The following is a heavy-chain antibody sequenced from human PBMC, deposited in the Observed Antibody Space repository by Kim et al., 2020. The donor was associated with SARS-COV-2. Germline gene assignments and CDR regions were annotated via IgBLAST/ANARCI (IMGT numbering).Heavy chain of an antibody. V-gene: IGHV1-69*04. CDR2: IIPILGIA. CDR3: AGEAMIVVVESWFDP. J-gene: IGHJ5*02. CDR1: GGTFSSYA. Sequence: SVKVSCKASGGTFSSYAISWVRQAPGQGLEWMGRIIPILGIANYAQKFQGRVTITADKSTSTAYMELSSLRSEDTAVYYCAGEAMIVVVESWFDPWGQGTLVTVSS. D-gene: IGHD3-22*01.